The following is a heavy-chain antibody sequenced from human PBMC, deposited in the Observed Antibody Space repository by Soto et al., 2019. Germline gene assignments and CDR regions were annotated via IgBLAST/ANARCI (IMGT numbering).Heavy chain of an antibody. D-gene: IGHD4-17*01. J-gene: IGHJ4*01. CDR1: GFTFSSYA. CDR3: AKLPLLDXGGXXXXXDX. V-gene: IGHV3-23*01. Sequence: PGGSLRLSCAASGFTFSSYAMSWVRQAPGRGLEWVSAISGSGGSTYYADSVKGRFTISRDNSKNTLYLQMNSLRAEDTAVYYCAKLPLLDXGGXXXXXDXXGXXTLVTXSX. CDR2: ISGSGGST.